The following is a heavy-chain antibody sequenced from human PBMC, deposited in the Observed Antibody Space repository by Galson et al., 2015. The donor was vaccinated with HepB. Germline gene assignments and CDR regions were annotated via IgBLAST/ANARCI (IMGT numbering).Heavy chain of an antibody. V-gene: IGHV2-70*11. D-gene: IGHD2-21*02. CDR3: ARIRHCGGDCYLFDY. Sequence: PALVKPTQTLTLTCTFSGFSLSTSGMCVSWIRQPPGKALEWLARIDWDDDKYYSTSLKTRLTISKDTSKNQVVLTMTNMDPVDTATYYCARIRHCGGDCYLFDYWGQGTLVTVSS. CDR2: IDWDDDK. CDR1: GFSLSTSGMC. J-gene: IGHJ4*02.